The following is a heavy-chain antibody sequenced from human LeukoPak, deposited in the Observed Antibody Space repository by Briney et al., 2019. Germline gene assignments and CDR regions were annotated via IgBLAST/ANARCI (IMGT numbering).Heavy chain of an antibody. Sequence: ASVKVSCKASGYTFTGYYMHWVRQAPGQGLEWVGIINPSGGSTSYAQKFQGRVTMTRDMSTSTVYMELSSLKSEDTAVYYCARGRPGYSGSRGYFDYWGQGTLVTVSS. V-gene: IGHV1-46*01. CDR3: ARGRPGYSGSRGYFDY. CDR1: GYTFTGYY. CDR2: INPSGGST. J-gene: IGHJ4*02. D-gene: IGHD1-26*01.